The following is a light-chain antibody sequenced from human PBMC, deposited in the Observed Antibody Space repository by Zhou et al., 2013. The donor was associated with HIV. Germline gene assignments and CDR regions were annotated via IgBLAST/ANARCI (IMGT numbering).Light chain of an antibody. CDR2: AAS. V-gene: IGKV3-15*01. CDR1: QSISSN. J-gene: IGKJ2*03. CDR3: QQYNNWPSYS. Sequence: EIVLTQSPGTLSLSPGERATLSCWASQSISSNLAWYQQKPGQAPRLLIYAASTRATGIPARFSGSGSGTDFTLTISTLQSEDFAVYYCQQYNNWPSYSFGQGTKLEFK.